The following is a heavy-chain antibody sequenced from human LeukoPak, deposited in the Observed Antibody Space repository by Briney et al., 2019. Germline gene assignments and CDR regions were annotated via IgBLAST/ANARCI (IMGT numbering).Heavy chain of an antibody. V-gene: IGHV1-2*06. CDR3: ARSDSLRGWYHY. CDR1: GYTFTGYY. D-gene: IGHD6-19*01. J-gene: IGHJ4*02. Sequence: ASVKVSCEASGYTFTGYYIHWVRQAPGQGLEWMGRINPNSGGTNYAQKFQGRVTMTRDTSISTAYMELSRLRSDDTAVYYCARSDSLRGWYHYWGQGTLVTVSS. CDR2: INPNSGGT.